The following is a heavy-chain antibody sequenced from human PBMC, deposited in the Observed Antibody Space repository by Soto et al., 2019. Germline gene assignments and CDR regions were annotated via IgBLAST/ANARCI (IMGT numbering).Heavy chain of an antibody. CDR1: GGSISSGDYY. V-gene: IGHV4-30-4*01. Sequence: QVQLQESGPGLVKPSQTLSLTCTVSGGSISSGDYYWSWIRQPPGKGLEWIGYIYYSGSTYYNPSLKSRVTISVDTSKNQFSLKLSSVTAADTAVYHCARDWRDFWSGPTAKKDAFDIWGQGTMVTVSS. D-gene: IGHD3-3*01. CDR2: IYYSGST. J-gene: IGHJ3*02. CDR3: ARDWRDFWSGPTAKKDAFDI.